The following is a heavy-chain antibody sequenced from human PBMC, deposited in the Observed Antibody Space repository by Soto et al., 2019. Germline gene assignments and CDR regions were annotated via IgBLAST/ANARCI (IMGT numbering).Heavy chain of an antibody. Sequence: AASGFTFSSYGMHWVRQAPGKGLEWVAVIWYDGSNKYYADSVKGRFTISRDNSKNTLYLQMNSLRAEDTAVYYCARVYGDYAPQDYFDYWGQGTLVTSPQ. J-gene: IGHJ4*02. CDR3: ARVYGDYAPQDYFDY. CDR2: IWYDGSNK. CDR1: GFTFSSYG. D-gene: IGHD4-17*01. V-gene: IGHV3-33*01.